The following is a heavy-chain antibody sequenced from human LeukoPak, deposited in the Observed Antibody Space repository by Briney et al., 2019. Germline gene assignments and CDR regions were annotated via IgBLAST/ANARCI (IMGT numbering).Heavy chain of an antibody. CDR3: AKGRHSSGWKSYCDY. V-gene: IGHV3-30*18. J-gene: IGHJ4*02. CDR1: GFTFSSYG. D-gene: IGHD6-19*01. CDR2: ISYDGSNK. Sequence: GGSLRLSCAASGFTFSSYGMHWVRQAPGKGLEWVAVISYDGSNKYYADSVKGRFTISRDNSKNTLYLQMNSLRAEDTAVYYCAKGRHSSGWKSYCDYWGQGTLVTVSS.